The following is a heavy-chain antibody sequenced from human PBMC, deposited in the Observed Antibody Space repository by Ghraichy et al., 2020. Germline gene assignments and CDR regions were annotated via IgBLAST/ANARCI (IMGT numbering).Heavy chain of an antibody. CDR2: INHSGST. J-gene: IGHJ5*02. CDR3: AREVGATIMRRSSRNWFDP. CDR1: GGSFSGYY. Sequence: SETLSLTCAVYGGSFSGYYWSWIRQPPGKGLEWIGEINHSGSTNYNPSLKSRVTISVDTSKNQFSLKLSSVTAADTAVYYCAREVGATIMRRSSRNWFDPWGQGTLVTVSS. V-gene: IGHV4-34*01. D-gene: IGHD1-26*01.